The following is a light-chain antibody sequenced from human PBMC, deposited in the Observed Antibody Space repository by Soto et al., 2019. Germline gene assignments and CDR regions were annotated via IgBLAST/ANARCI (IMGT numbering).Light chain of an antibody. CDR3: QQFNSYPLA. CDR2: DAS. V-gene: IGKV1-13*02. Sequence: AIQLTQSPSSLSASVGDRVTITCRASQGISSDLAWYQQKPGKAPKLLIYDASSLASGLPSRFSGSGSGTDFAVTIISLQPEDFATYYCQQFNSYPLAFGQGTRLEIK. CDR1: QGISSD. J-gene: IGKJ5*01.